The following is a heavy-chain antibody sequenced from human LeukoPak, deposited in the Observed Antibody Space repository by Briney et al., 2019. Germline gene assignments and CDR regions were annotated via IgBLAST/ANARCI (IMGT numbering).Heavy chain of an antibody. D-gene: IGHD3-22*01. CDR3: ARVSYDSSGTTGNFDY. V-gene: IGHV1-69*06. J-gene: IGHJ4*02. CDR2: IIPIFGTA. Sequence: GASVKVSCKASGYTFSSFGISWVRQAPGQGLEWMGGIIPIFGTANYAQKFQGRVTITADKSTSTAYMELSSLRSEDTAVYYCARVSYDSSGTTGNFDYWGQGTLVTVSS. CDR1: GYTFSSFG.